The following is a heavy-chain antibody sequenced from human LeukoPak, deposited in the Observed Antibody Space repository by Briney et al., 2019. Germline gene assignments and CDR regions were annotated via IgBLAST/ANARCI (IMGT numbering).Heavy chain of an antibody. CDR2: ISSSRSTI. CDR1: GFTFSSYS. D-gene: IGHD6-13*01. J-gene: IGHJ3*02. CDR3: AREENTGYSSSWYPYDAFDI. Sequence: GGSLRLSCAASGFTFSSYSMNWVRQAPGKGLEWVSYISSSRSTIYYADSVKGRFTISRDNAKNSLYLQMNSLRAEDTAVYYCAREENTGYSSSWYPYDAFDIWGQGTMVTVSS. V-gene: IGHV3-48*04.